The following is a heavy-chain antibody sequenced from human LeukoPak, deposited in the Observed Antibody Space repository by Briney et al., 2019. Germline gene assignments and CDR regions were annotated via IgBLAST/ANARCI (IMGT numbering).Heavy chain of an antibody. Sequence: ASVKVSCKASGGTFSSYAISWVRQAPGQGLEWMGWISAYNGNTNYAQKLQGRVTMTTDTSTSTAYMELRSLRSDDTAVYYCARDVSHYDFWSGYSDYWGQGTLVTVSS. J-gene: IGHJ4*02. D-gene: IGHD3-3*01. CDR3: ARDVSHYDFWSGYSDY. V-gene: IGHV1-18*01. CDR1: GGTFSSYA. CDR2: ISAYNGNT.